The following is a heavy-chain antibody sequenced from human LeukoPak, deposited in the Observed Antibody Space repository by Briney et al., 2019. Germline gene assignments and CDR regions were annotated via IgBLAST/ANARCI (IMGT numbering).Heavy chain of an antibody. D-gene: IGHD3-10*01. J-gene: IGHJ4*02. V-gene: IGHV3-33*08. Sequence: GGSLRLSCAASGFTFSSYGMHWVRQAPGKGLEWVAVIWYGGTNKYYADSVKGRFTISRDNSKNTLYLQMNSLRSEDTAVYYCARGVRGDQGTRYFDYWGQGTLVTVSS. CDR1: GFTFSSYG. CDR2: IWYGGTNK. CDR3: ARGVRGDQGTRYFDY.